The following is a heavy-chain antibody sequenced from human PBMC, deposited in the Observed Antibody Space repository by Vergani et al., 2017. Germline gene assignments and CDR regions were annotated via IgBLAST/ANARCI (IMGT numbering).Heavy chain of an antibody. CDR1: GGSFTSYH. D-gene: IGHD4-11*01. Sequence: QVQLQQWGGGLLKPSETLSLTCVVNGGSFTSYHWTWIRQSPGEGLEWVGDIDHTGRPDNNPSLKRRLTMSVDKSRNQFSLTLNSVTATDTAIYFCARVNTETNGHLYYYYYMDGWGQGTAVTVS. CDR2: IDHTGRP. J-gene: IGHJ6*03. CDR3: ARVNTETNGHLYYYYYMDG. V-gene: IGHV4-34*01.